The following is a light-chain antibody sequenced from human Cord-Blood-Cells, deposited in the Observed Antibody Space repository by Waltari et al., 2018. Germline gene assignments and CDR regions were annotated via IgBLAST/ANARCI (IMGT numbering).Light chain of an antibody. J-gene: IGKJ1*01. CDR3: QQYYSTSTWT. CDR2: WAS. Sequence: DIVMTQSPDSLAVSLGERATLHCKSSQSVLYSSNNKNYLAWYQQKPGQPPKLLIYWASTRESGVPDRFSGSGSGTDFTLTISSLQAEDVAVYYCQQYYSTSTWTFGQGTKVEIK. CDR1: QSVLYSSNNKNY. V-gene: IGKV4-1*01.